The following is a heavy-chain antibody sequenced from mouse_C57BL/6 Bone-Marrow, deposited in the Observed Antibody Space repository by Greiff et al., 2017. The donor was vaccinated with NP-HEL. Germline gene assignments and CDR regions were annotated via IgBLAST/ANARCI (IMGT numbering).Heavy chain of an antibody. D-gene: IGHD1-1*01. J-gene: IGHJ2*01. CDR3: ARSIYYYGSSNY. CDR1: GYTFTSYW. Sequence: QVQLQQPGAELVRPGTSVKLSCKASGYTFTSYWMHWVKQRPGQGLEWIGVIDPSDSYTNYNQKFKGKATLTVDTSSSTAYMQLSSLTSEDSAVYYCARSIYYYGSSNYWGQGTTLTGSS. CDR2: IDPSDSYT. V-gene: IGHV1-59*01.